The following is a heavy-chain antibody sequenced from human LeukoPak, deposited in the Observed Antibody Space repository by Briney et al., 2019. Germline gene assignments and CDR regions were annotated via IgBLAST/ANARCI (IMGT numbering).Heavy chain of an antibody. CDR2: ISGSGGSA. CDR1: GFTFSSYA. D-gene: IGHD3-3*01. Sequence: GGSLRLSXAASGFTFSSYAMSWVRQAPGKGLEWVSAISGSGGSAYYADSVKGRFTISRDNSKNTLYLQMNSLRAEDTAVYYCAKSLRITIFGVVALFDYWGQGTLVIVSS. CDR3: AKSLRITIFGVVALFDY. V-gene: IGHV3-23*01. J-gene: IGHJ4*02.